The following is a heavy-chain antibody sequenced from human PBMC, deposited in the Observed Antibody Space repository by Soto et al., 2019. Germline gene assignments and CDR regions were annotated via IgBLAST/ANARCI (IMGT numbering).Heavy chain of an antibody. D-gene: IGHD2-8*02. CDR2: ILVDGRT. V-gene: IGHV3-23*01. CDR1: GFICSSYD. J-gene: IGHJ3*02. CDR3: AKATATGGGAFDI. Sequence: GGSLRLSCAASGFICSSYDMSWVRQAPGKGPEWVSTILVDGRTFYVDSVKGRFTISRDSSQNTVYLQMNSLTAGDTALNYCAKATATGGGAFDICGQGTMVTVSS.